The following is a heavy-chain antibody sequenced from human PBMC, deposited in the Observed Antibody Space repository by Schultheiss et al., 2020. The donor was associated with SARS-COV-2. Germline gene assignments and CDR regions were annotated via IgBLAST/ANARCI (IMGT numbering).Heavy chain of an antibody. CDR2: ISSTSNYI. Sequence: GGSLRLSCAASGFTFSSYAMSWVRQAPGKGLEWVSSISSTSNYIYYADSVKGRFTISRDNAKNSLYLQMNSLRAEDTAVYYCAREEGRYCSSSSCYEGRDYWGQGTLVTVSS. V-gene: IGHV3-21*01. J-gene: IGHJ4*02. CDR1: GFTFSSYA. CDR3: AREEGRYCSSSSCYEGRDY. D-gene: IGHD2-2*01.